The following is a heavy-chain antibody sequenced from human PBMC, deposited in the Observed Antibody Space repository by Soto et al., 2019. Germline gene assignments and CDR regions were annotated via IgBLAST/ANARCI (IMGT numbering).Heavy chain of an antibody. J-gene: IGHJ4*02. Sequence: SQTLSLTCAISGDSVSSNSAAWNWIRPSPSRGLEWLGRTYYRSKWYNDYAVSVKSRITINPDTSKNQFSLQLNSVTPEDTAVYYCARELLYYYDSSGYLPNYFDYWGQGTLVTVSS. V-gene: IGHV6-1*01. CDR2: TYYRSKWYN. CDR3: ARELLYYYDSSGYLPNYFDY. D-gene: IGHD3-22*01. CDR1: GDSVSSNSAA.